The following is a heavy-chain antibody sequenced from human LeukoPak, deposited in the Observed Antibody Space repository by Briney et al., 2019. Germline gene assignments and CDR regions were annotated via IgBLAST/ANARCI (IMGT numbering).Heavy chain of an antibody. CDR3: ARDREYYYGSGSYYWFDP. J-gene: IGHJ5*02. CDR1: GYTFTGYY. CDR2: INPNSGGT. D-gene: IGHD3-10*01. V-gene: IGHV1-2*02. Sequence: ASVKVSCKASGYTFTGYYMHWVRQAPGQGLEWMGWINPNSGGTNYAQKFQGRVTMTRDTSISTAYMELSRLRSDDTAVYYCARDREYYYGSGSYYWFDPWGQGTLVTVSS.